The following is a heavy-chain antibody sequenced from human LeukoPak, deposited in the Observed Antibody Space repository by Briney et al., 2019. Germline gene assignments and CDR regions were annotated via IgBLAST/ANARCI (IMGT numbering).Heavy chain of an antibody. Sequence: SETLSLTCPVSGGSISGEYWSWVRQHPGKGLEWIGYISYSGSTYYHPSLKSRVTISVDTSKNQFSLKLSSVTAADTAVYYCSRSRGDYWGQGTLVIVSS. D-gene: IGHD6-13*01. V-gene: IGHV4-31*03. J-gene: IGHJ4*02. CDR1: GGSISGEY. CDR3: SRSRGDY. CDR2: ISYSGST.